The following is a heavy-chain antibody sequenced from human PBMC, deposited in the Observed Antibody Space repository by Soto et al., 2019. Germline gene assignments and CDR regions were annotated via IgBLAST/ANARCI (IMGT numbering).Heavy chain of an antibody. CDR3: AREGRGYCSGGSCPQVGY. D-gene: IGHD2-15*01. CDR1: GFTFCSYS. Sequence: GGCLRLSCAASGFTFCSYSMNWVRQAPGKGLEWVSYISSSSSTIYYADSVKGRFTISRDNAKNSLYLQMNSLRAEDTAVYYCAREGRGYCSGGSCPQVGYWGQGTLVTVSS. J-gene: IGHJ4*02. CDR2: ISSSSSTI. V-gene: IGHV3-48*01.